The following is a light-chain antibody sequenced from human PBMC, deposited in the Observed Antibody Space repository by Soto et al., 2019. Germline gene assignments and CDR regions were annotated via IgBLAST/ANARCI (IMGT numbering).Light chain of an antibody. Sequence: IVLTQSPGTLSLSPGERATLACRASQRVRSSYLAWYQQKPGQDPRLLIYGASSRAIGIPERFSGRGSWTDFTLTSSGLEPEVFAVYYCQQYGSSPATFGQGTKLDI. J-gene: IGKJ1*01. CDR1: QRVRSSY. CDR2: GAS. V-gene: IGKV3-20*01. CDR3: QQYGSSPAT.